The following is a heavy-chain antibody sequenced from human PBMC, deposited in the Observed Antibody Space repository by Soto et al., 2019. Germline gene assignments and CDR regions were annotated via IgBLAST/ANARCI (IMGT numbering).Heavy chain of an antibody. J-gene: IGHJ4*02. CDR2: INAGNGNT. V-gene: IGHV1-3*01. Sequence: ASVKVSCKASGYTFTSYAMHWVRQAPGQRLEWMGWINAGNGNTKYSQKFQGRVTITRDTSASTAYMELSSLRSEDTAVYYCARDRRVGSNYNLGFDYWGQGVLVTVSS. D-gene: IGHD4-4*01. CDR1: GYTFTSYA. CDR3: ARDRRVGSNYNLGFDY.